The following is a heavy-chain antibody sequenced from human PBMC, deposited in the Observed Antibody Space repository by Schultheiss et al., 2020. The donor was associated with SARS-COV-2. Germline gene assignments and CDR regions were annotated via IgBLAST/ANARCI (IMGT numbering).Heavy chain of an antibody. CDR3: TTVVVVAGYYYYGMDV. D-gene: IGHD2-15*01. Sequence: GGSLRLSCAASGFTFSNAWMSWVRQAPGKGLEWVGRIKSKTDGGTTDYAAPVKGRFTISRDDSKNTLYLQMNSLKTEDTAVYYCTTVVVVAGYYYYGMDVWGQGTTVTVSS. V-gene: IGHV3-15*01. CDR2: IKSKTDGGTT. J-gene: IGHJ6*02. CDR1: GFTFSNAW.